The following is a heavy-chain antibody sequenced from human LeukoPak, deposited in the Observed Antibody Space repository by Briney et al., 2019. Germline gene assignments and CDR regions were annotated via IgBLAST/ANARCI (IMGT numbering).Heavy chain of an antibody. D-gene: IGHD1-26*01. V-gene: IGHV3-23*01. J-gene: IGHJ4*02. Sequence: GGSLRLSCAASGFTFSSYWMSWVRQAPGKGLEWVSTISGGGGSTYYADSVKGRFTISRDNSKNTLYLQVNSLRAEDTAVYYCAKGGKWDVTPFDYWGQGTLVTVSS. CDR3: AKGGKWDVTPFDY. CDR1: GFTFSSYW. CDR2: ISGGGGST.